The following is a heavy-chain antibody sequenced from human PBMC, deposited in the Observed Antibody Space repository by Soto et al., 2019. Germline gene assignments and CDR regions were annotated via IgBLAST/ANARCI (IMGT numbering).Heavy chain of an antibody. D-gene: IGHD2-2*01. CDR2: ISLYSDGT. Sequence: VKVSCKTSGYTFSNYGITWVRQAPGQPLEWLGWISLYSDGTNYAQKFQGRVSMTTDTSTTTAYMELRSLRSDDTAVYYCARVVPGAEAWFGPWGQGTLVTGSS. J-gene: IGHJ5*02. V-gene: IGHV1-18*01. CDR3: ARVVPGAEAWFGP. CDR1: GYTFSNYG.